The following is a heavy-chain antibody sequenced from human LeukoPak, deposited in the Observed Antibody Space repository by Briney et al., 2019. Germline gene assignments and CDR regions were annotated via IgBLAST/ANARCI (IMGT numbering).Heavy chain of an antibody. CDR1: GYTFTSYG. D-gene: IGHD6-19*01. Sequence: ASVEVSCKASGYTFTSYGISWVRQAPGQGLEWMGWISAYNGNTNYAQKLQGRVTMTTDTSTSTTYMKLRSLRSDDTAVYYCARSDAVAGTGYWGQGTLVTVSS. J-gene: IGHJ4*02. V-gene: IGHV1-18*01. CDR2: ISAYNGNT. CDR3: ARSDAVAGTGY.